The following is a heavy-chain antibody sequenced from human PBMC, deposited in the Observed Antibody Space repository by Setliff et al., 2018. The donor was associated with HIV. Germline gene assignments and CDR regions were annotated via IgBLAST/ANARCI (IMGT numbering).Heavy chain of an antibody. V-gene: IGHV4-59*08. Sequence: PSETLSLTCTVSGDSMNNFYWSWIRQPPGKGLEWIGYIYYSGSTNYNPSLKSRVTIAVDTSKNQFSLNLYSVTAADTAVYYCARHLIAARLDPWGQGTLVTVSS. J-gene: IGHJ5*02. CDR1: GDSMNNFY. CDR3: ARHLIAARLDP. D-gene: IGHD6-6*01. CDR2: IYYSGST.